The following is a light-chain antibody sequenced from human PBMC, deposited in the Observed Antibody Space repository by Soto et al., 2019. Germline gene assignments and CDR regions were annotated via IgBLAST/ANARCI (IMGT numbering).Light chain of an antibody. J-gene: IGLJ1*01. CDR2: EVT. V-gene: IGLV2-14*01. CDR3: VSYTDTDTLV. Sequence: QAVVTQPASVSGSRGQSIIISCVGRDTDVGQDKSVSWYQQGPGQAPKLLIFEVTNRPSGVSKRFSGSRSGNTASLTISGLQPDDEGDYFCVSYTDTDTLVFGTGTKVTVL. CDR1: DTDVGQDKS.